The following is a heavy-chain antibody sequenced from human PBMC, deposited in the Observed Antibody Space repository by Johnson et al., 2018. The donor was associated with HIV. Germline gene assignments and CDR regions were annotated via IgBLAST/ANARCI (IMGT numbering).Heavy chain of an antibody. V-gene: IGHV3-7*01. D-gene: IGHD3-10*01. CDR3: ARDDGSGIRVKGAFDI. CDR1: GIIVTGNF. CDR2: IKCDGSEK. Sequence: MQLVESGGGLVQPGGSLRLSCAASGIIVTGNFMSWVRQAPGKGLEWVANIKCDGSEKYYVDSVKGRFTISRDNSKNTLYLQMNSLRPEDTAVYYCARDDGSGIRVKGAFDIWGQGTVVTVSS. J-gene: IGHJ3*02.